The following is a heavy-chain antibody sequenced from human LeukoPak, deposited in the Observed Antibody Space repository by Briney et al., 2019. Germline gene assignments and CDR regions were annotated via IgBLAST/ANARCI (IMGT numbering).Heavy chain of an antibody. CDR2: IIPILGIA. J-gene: IGHJ4*02. V-gene: IGHV1-69*02. CDR1: GGTFSRYT. Sequence: SVKVSCKASGGTFSRYTISWVRQAPRQGLEWMERIIPILGIANYAQKFQGRVTITADKSTSTACMQLSSLIFEDRAVYYCASLGRFIDYWGQGTLVTVSS. CDR3: ASLGRFIDY. D-gene: IGHD4-17*01.